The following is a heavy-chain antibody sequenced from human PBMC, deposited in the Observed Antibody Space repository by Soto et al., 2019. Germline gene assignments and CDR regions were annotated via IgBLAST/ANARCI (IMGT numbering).Heavy chain of an antibody. J-gene: IGHJ4*02. D-gene: IGHD3-16*01. V-gene: IGHV1-69*18. Sequence: QVQLVQSGAELKKPGSSVKVSCKASGDTFSGYPINWVRQAPGEGLEWMGRIIPVFGTTNDAHRFEGRVTFTADESTNTAYMELRGLLSEDTAVYYCARDGGFAELKYWGPGTLVTVSS. CDR2: IIPVFGTT. CDR1: GDTFSGYP. CDR3: ARDGGFAELKY.